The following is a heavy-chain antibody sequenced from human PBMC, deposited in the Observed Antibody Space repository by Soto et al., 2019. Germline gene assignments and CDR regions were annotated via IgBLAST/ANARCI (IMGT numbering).Heavy chain of an antibody. CDR2: IFYSGGT. CDR1: GGPILDSSFY. J-gene: IGHJ5*02. CDR3: ARQASGYYYGWFDP. D-gene: IGHD3-22*01. Sequence: SGTPSLTCPFPGGPILDSSFYLAWVRPSSGKGLDWIGTIFYSGGTFYTPSLKSRVTMSVDTSNNQFSLKLSSVTAADTAVYYCARQASGYYYGWFDPWGQGTLVTVSS. V-gene: IGHV4-39*01.